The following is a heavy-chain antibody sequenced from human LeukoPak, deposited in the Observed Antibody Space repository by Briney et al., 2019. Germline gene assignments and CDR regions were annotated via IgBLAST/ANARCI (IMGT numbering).Heavy chain of an antibody. CDR2: IYYSGST. CDR3: ARHRITYYYDSSGPSHAFDI. V-gene: IGHV4-39*01. D-gene: IGHD3-22*01. J-gene: IGHJ3*02. CDR1: GGSISSSSYY. Sequence: PSETLSLTCTVSGGSISSSSYYWGWIRQPPGKGLEWIGSIYYSGSTYYNPSLKSRVTISVDTSKNQFPLKLSSVTAADTAVYYCARHRITYYYDSSGPSHAFDIWGQGTMVTVSS.